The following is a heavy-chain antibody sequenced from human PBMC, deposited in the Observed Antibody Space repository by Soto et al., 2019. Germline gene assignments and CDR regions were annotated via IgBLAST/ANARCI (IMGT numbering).Heavy chain of an antibody. CDR3: SKFKYSTSVRDLQH. D-gene: IGHD6-6*01. Sequence: HGESRKIACASSGYSFAYYWIGGVRQVPGKGLECVAIIYPSDSRNIYSTSFQGQVTISADNSIRTAYLQWTSLKASDTAIYYCSKFKYSTSVRDLQHWGQCPPVTVS. V-gene: IGHV5-51*01. J-gene: IGHJ1*01. CDR2: IYPSDSRN. CDR1: GYSFAYYW.